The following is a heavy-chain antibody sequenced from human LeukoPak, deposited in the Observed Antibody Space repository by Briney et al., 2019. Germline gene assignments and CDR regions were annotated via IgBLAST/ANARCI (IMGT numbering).Heavy chain of an antibody. J-gene: IGHJ4*02. CDR3: ARDRTRDCSGGSCYRHYFDY. CDR1: GFTFSSYG. D-gene: IGHD2-15*01. V-gene: IGHV3-33*01. Sequence: VGSLRLSCAVSGFTFSSYGMHWVRQAPGKGLEWVAVIWYDGSNKYYADSVRGRFTISRDNSKNTLYLLMNSLRAEDSAVYYCARDRTRDCSGGSCYRHYFDYWGQGTLVSGSS. CDR2: IWYDGSNK.